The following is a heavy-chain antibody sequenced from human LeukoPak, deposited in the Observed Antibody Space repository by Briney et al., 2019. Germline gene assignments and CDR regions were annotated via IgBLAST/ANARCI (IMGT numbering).Heavy chain of an antibody. CDR1: GYTLTELS. CDR2: FDPEDGET. J-gene: IGHJ4*02. D-gene: IGHD3-10*01. CDR3: ARLWFGELFYDY. V-gene: IGHV1-24*01. Sequence: ASVKVSCKVSGYTLTELSMHWVRQAPGKGLEWMGGFDPEDGETIYAQKFQGRVTMTTDTSTSTAYMELRSLRSDDTAVYYCARLWFGELFYDYWGQGTLVTVSS.